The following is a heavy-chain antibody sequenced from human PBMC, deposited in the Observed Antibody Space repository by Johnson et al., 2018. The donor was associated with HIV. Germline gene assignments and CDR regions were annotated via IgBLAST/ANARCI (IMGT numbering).Heavy chain of an antibody. J-gene: IGHJ3*02. CDR1: GFTFSSYA. V-gene: IGHV3-30*04. CDR3: AREPGIAVAGTDAFDS. CDR2: ISYDGRNK. Sequence: QMLLVESGGGVVQPGRSLRLSCAASGFTFSSYAMHWVRQAPGKGLEWVAVISYDGRNKYYADSVKGRVTISRDNSKNTLYLQMNSLSAEDTAVDYWAREPGIAVAGTDAFDSWGQGTMVTVSS. D-gene: IGHD6-19*01.